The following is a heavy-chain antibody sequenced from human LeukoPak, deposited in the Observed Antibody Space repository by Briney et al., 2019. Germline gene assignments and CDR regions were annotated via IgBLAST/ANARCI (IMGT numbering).Heavy chain of an antibody. V-gene: IGHV1-8*02. D-gene: IGHD3-3*01. CDR3: ARATNYDFWSGYYITSYYYYGMDV. CDR2: MNPNSGNT. J-gene: IGHJ6*02. CDR1: GGTFSSYD. Sequence: ASVKVSCKASGGTFSSYDINWVRQATGQGLEWMGWMNPNSGNTGYAQKFQGRVTMTRNTSISTAYMELSSLRSEDTAVYYCARATNYDFWSGYYITSYYYYGMDVWGQGTTVTVSS.